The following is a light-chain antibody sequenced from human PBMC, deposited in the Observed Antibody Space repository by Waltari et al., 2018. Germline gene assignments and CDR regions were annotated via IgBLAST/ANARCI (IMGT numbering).Light chain of an antibody. Sequence: NPSSFNPSSSVRGRSTLACRASQSVSRLLAWYQQKPGKAPKLLIYKTSTLESGVPSRFSGSGSGTEFSLTISSLQPDDFATYYCQHYSTYSWTFGQGTKLEIK. CDR1: QSVSRL. V-gene: IGKV1-5*03. CDR3: QHYSTYSWT. CDR2: KTS. J-gene: IGKJ1*01.